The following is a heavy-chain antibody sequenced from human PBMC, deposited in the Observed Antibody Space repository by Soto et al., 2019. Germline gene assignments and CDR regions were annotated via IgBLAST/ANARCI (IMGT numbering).Heavy chain of an antibody. V-gene: IGHV3-21*01. Sequence: PWGSLRFSCAASGFTFTVYSGNWVRQAPVKGLEWVSSISSTTNYIYYADSMKGRFTVSRDNAKNSVYLEMNSLSAEDTAVYYCARESEDLTSNFDYWGQGTLVTVSS. CDR1: GFTFTVYS. J-gene: IGHJ4*02. CDR2: ISSTTNYI. CDR3: ARESEDLTSNFDY.